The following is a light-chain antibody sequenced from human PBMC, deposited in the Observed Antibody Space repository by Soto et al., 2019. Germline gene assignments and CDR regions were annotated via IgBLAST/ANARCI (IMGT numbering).Light chain of an antibody. CDR2: GAS. J-gene: IGKJ1*01. Sequence: EIVLTQSPGTLSLSPGERATLSCRASQSVFTNHMGWYQQKPGQAPRRLIFGASFRATGLPDRFSGSGSGTDFTLTISRLEPEDFAVYYPQKYGSSPTTFGQGTQVEIK. CDR1: QSVFTNH. V-gene: IGKV3-20*01. CDR3: QKYGSSPTT.